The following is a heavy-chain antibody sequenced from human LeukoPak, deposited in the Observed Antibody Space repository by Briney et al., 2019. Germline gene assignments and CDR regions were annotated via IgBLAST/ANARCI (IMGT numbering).Heavy chain of an antibody. V-gene: IGHV3-33*01. J-gene: IGHJ4*02. Sequence: PGGSLRLSCAAPGFTFSIYGMHWVRQAPGKGLEWVAVIWYDGSNKYYADSVKGRFTISRDNSKNTLYLQMNSLRAEDTAVYYCAGNYGPYYFDYWGQGTLVTVSS. CDR2: IWYDGSNK. D-gene: IGHD3-10*01. CDR1: GFTFSIYG. CDR3: AGNYGPYYFDY.